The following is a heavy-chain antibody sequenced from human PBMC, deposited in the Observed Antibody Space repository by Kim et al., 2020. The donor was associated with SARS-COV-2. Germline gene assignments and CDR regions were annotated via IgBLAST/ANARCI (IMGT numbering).Heavy chain of an antibody. CDR1: GYTFTSYG. D-gene: IGHD2-2*01. V-gene: IGHV1-18*04. J-gene: IGHJ6*02. CDR2: ISAYNGNT. Sequence: ASVKVSCKASGYTFTSYGISWVRQAPGQGLEWMGWISAYNGNTNYAQKLQGRVTMTTDTSTSTAYMELRSLRSDDTAVYYCARDPSYCSSTSCYASRVYYYYGMDVWGQGTTVTVSS. CDR3: ARDPSYCSSTSCYASRVYYYYGMDV.